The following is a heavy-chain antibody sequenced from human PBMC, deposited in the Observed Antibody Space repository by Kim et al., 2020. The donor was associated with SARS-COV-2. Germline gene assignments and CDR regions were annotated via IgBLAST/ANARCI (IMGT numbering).Heavy chain of an antibody. J-gene: IGHJ4*02. CDR3: ARVTDYDNTFYYYYFDY. Sequence: ASVKVSCKASGYTFTGYYIHWVRQAPGQGLEWMGRINPISGGTNYAQKFQGRVTMTRDTSISTAYMELSSLRSDDTAVFYCARVTDYDNTFYYYYFDYWGQGTLVTVSS. D-gene: IGHD3-22*01. CDR1: GYTFTGYY. V-gene: IGHV1-2*06. CDR2: INPISGGT.